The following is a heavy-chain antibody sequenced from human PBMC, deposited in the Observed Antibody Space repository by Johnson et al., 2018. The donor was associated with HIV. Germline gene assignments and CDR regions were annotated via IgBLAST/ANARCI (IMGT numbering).Heavy chain of an antibody. CDR1: GFTFSSYD. D-gene: IGHD6-13*01. CDR2: ISGSGGST. CDR3: ARESVALVAFDI. Sequence: VQLVESGGGLVQPGGSLRLSCAASGFTFSSYDMHWVRQATGKGLEWVSAISGSGGSTYYADSVKGRFTISRDNSKNTLYLQMNSLRAEDTAVYYCARESVALVAFDIWGQGTMVTVSS. J-gene: IGHJ3*02. V-gene: IGHV3-23*04.